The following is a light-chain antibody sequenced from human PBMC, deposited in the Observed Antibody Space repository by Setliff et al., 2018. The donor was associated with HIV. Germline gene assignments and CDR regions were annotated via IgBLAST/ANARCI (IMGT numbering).Light chain of an antibody. J-gene: IGLJ1*01. CDR1: TLSKQY. CDR2: KDS. CDR3: QSADSSGSYYV. V-gene: IGLV3-25*03. Sequence: SYELAQPPSVSVSPGQTAKITCSGDTLSKQYTYWYQQKPGQVPVLIMYKDSERPSGIPERFSGSSSGTTVTLTISGVQAEDEADYYCQSADSSGSYYVFATGTKVTVL.